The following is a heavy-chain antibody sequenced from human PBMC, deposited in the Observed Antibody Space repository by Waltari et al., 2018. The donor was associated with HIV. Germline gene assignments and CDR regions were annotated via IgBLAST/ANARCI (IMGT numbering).Heavy chain of an antibody. CDR2: ISGSGGST. CDR1: GFTFSSYA. D-gene: IGHD3-22*01. J-gene: IGHJ3*02. CDR3: AKDYRDSSGYYYEWDAFDI. V-gene: IGHV3-23*01. Sequence: EVQLLESGGGLVQPGGSLRLSCAASGFTFSSYAMSWVRQAPGKGLEWVSAISGSGGSTYYADSVKGRFTISRDNSKNTLYRQMNSLRAEDTAVYYCAKDYRDSSGYYYEWDAFDIWGQGTMVTVSS.